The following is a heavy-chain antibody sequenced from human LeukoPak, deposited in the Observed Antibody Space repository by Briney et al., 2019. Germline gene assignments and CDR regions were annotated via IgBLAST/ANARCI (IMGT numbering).Heavy chain of an antibody. CDR3: ARVSGFSDY. Sequence: GASVKVSCKGSGYSFTSYGVTWVRQAPGQGLGWMGWISAYNGNTNYAQKFQGRVTMTTDTSTSTAYMELRSLRSDDTAVYYCARVSGFSDYWGQGTLVTVSS. CDR2: ISAYNGNT. V-gene: IGHV1-18*01. J-gene: IGHJ4*02. CDR1: GYSFTSYG. D-gene: IGHD3-22*01.